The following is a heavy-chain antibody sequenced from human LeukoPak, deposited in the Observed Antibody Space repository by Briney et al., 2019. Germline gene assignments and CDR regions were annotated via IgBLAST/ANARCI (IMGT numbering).Heavy chain of an antibody. CDR3: ARANYYDSGSYFDY. V-gene: IGHV1-18*01. CDR2: ISAYNGNT. D-gene: IGHD3-10*01. CDR1: GGTFSSYG. J-gene: IGHJ4*02. Sequence: ASVKVSCKASGGTFSSYGISWVRQAPGQGLEWMGWISAYNGNTNYAQKLQGRVTMTTDTSTSTAYMELRSLRSDDTAVYYCARANYYDSGSYFDYWGQGTLVTVSS.